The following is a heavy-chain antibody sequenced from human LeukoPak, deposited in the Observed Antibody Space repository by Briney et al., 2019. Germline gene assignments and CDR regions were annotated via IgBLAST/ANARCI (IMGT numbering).Heavy chain of an antibody. CDR1: GFTFSNNW. CDR2: IKREVDGGTT. D-gene: IGHD3-10*01. J-gene: IGHJ4*02. CDR3: GTDPPGKY. Sequence: GGSLRLSCVVSGFTFSNNWMSWVRQAPGKGLEWVGRIKREVDGGTTDYAAPVKDRFLILRDDSKNTLYLHLNSVKTEDTGVYYCGTDPPGKYWGQGTLVTVSS. V-gene: IGHV3-15*01.